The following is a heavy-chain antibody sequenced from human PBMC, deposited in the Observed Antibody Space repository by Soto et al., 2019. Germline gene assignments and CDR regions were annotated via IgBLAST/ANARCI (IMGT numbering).Heavy chain of an antibody. D-gene: IGHD3-22*01. CDR3: ARDPDYYDSSGSDDAFDI. CDR1: GFTFSSYG. CDR2: IWYDGSNK. V-gene: IGHV3-33*01. J-gene: IGHJ3*02. Sequence: QVQLVESGGGVVQPGRSLRLSCAASGFTFSSYGMHWVRQAPGKGLEWVAAIWYDGSNKYYADSVKGRFTISRDNSKNTLYLQMNSLRAEDTAVYYCARDPDYYDSSGSDDAFDIWGQGTMVTVSS.